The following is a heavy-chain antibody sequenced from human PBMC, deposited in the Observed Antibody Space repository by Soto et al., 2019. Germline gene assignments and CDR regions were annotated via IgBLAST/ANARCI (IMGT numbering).Heavy chain of an antibody. CDR2: IYTNDLT. D-gene: IGHD1-26*01. V-gene: IGHV3-53*01. J-gene: IGHJ4*02. CDR1: GFTGSSNF. Sequence: GGSLRLSCAASGFTGSSNFMSWVRQAPGKGLEWVSAIYTNDLTSYSDSVKGRFTISLDNSNNTLYLQMTSLRAEDTAIYYCATRVGPSGRYYFDSWGQGALVTVSS. CDR3: ATRVGPSGRYYFDS.